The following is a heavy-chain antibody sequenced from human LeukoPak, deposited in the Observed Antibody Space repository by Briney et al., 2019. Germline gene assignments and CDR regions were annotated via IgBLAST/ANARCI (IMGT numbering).Heavy chain of an antibody. CDR1: GFTFTSYA. CDR3: AAANDILTGDYAFDV. V-gene: IGHV1-58*02. Sequence: GASVKVSCKASGFTFTSYAMQWVRQARGQRLEWIGWIVVGSGNTNYAQKFQERVTITRDMSTSTAYMELSSLRSEDTAVYYCAAANDILTGDYAFDVWGQGTMVTVFS. CDR2: IVVGSGNT. D-gene: IGHD3-9*01. J-gene: IGHJ3*01.